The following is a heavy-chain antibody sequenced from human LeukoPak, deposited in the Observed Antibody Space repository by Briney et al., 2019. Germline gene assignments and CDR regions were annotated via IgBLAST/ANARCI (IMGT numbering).Heavy chain of an antibody. J-gene: IGHJ4*02. D-gene: IGHD3-9*01. Sequence: PGGSLRLSCAASGFTFSSYGMSWVRQAPGKGLEWVSAISGSGGSTYYADSVKGRFTISRDNSKNTLYLQMNSLRAEDTAVYYCAKELVRANYDILTGYDYGGQGTLVTVSS. CDR3: AKELVRANYDILTGYDY. CDR2: ISGSGGST. CDR1: GFTFSSYG. V-gene: IGHV3-23*01.